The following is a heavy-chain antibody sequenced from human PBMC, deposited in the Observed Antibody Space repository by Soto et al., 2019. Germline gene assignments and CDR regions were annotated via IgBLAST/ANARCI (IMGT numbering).Heavy chain of an antibody. CDR3: ARVTTVPTYWFDP. CDR2: IIPIFGTA. Sequence: ASVKVSCKASGGTFSSYAISWVRQAPGQGLEWMGGIIPIFGTANFAQKFQGRVTITADESTSTAYMELSSLRSEDTAVYYCARVTTVPTYWFDPWGQGTLVTVSS. D-gene: IGHD4-17*01. V-gene: IGHV1-69*13. CDR1: GGTFSSYA. J-gene: IGHJ5*02.